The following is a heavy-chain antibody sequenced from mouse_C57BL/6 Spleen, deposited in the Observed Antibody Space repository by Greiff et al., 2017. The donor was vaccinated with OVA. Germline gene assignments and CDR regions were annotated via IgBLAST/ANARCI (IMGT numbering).Heavy chain of an antibody. CDR3: AREGKNGNYVVWFAY. D-gene: IGHD2-1*01. J-gene: IGHJ3*01. V-gene: IGHV1-22*01. CDR1: GYTFTDYN. CDR2: INPNNGGT. Sequence: VQLQQSGPELVKPGASVKMSCKASGYTFTDYNMHWVKQSHGKSLEWIGYINPNNGGTSYNQKFKGKATLTVNKSSSTAYMELRSLTSEDSAVYYCAREGKNGNYVVWFAYWGQGTLVTVSA.